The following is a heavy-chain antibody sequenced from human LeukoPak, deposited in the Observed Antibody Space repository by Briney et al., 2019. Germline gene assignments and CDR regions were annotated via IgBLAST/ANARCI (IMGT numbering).Heavy chain of an antibody. CDR3: ARDRRDPYCTNGVCYGYYFDY. J-gene: IGHJ4*02. CDR2: IYYSGST. Sequence: SETLSLTCAVYGGSFSGYYWSWIRQHPGKGLEWIGYIYYSGSTYYNPSLKSRVTISVDTSKNQFSLKLSSVTAADMAVYYCARDRRDPYCTNGVCYGYYFDYWGQGTLVAVSS. CDR1: GGSFSGYY. D-gene: IGHD2-8*01. V-gene: IGHV4-31*11.